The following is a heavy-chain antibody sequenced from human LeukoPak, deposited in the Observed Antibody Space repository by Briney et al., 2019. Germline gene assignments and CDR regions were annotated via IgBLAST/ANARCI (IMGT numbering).Heavy chain of an antibody. J-gene: IGHJ4*02. CDR2: IYSSDNT. V-gene: IGHV3-66*02. Sequence: PGGSLRLSCAASGFTVSGNYMSWVRQAPGKGLEWVSVIYSSDNTYYIDSVKGRFTISRDNSKNTLYLQMNSLRAEDTAVYYCAGRMVLDASFDYWGQGTLVTVSS. CDR3: AGRMVLDASFDY. CDR1: GFTVSGNY. D-gene: IGHD2-15*01.